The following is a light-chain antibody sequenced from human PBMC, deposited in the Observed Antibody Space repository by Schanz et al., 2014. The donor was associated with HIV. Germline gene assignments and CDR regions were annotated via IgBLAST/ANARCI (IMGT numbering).Light chain of an antibody. CDR3: QQYNNWPPIT. CDR2: GAS. CDR1: QSVPTT. V-gene: IGKV3-15*01. Sequence: EIVLTQSPATLSLSPGERATLSCRASQSVPTTFLAWYQQKPGQAPRLLIYGASTRVTGIPARFSGSGSGTEFTLTISRLEPEDFAVYYCQQYNNWPPITFGPGTKVDIK. J-gene: IGKJ3*01.